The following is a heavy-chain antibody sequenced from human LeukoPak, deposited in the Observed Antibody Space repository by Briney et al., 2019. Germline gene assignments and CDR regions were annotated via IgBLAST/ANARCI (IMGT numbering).Heavy chain of an antibody. V-gene: IGHV3-20*04. J-gene: IGHJ5*02. Sequence: GGSLRLSCAASGFTFDDYGMSWVRQAPGKGLEWVSGINWNGGSTGYADSVKGRFTMSRDNAKNSLYLQMTSLRAEDTALYYCARDPYGGIGVFDPWGQGTLVTVSS. D-gene: IGHD4-23*01. CDR3: ARDPYGGIGVFDP. CDR1: GFTFDDYG. CDR2: INWNGGST.